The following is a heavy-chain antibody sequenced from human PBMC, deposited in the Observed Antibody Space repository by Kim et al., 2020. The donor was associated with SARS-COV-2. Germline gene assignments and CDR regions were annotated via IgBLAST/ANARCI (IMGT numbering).Heavy chain of an antibody. D-gene: IGHD6-19*01. Sequence: SETLSLTCTVSGGSISSGGYYWSWIRQHPGKGLEWIGYTYYSGSTYYNPSLKSRVTISVDTSKNQFSLKLSSVTAADTAVYYCARDKSSGWYGYWGQGTLVTVSS. CDR3: ARDKSSGWYGY. CDR1: GGSISSGGYY. CDR2: TYYSGST. V-gene: IGHV4-31*03. J-gene: IGHJ5*01.